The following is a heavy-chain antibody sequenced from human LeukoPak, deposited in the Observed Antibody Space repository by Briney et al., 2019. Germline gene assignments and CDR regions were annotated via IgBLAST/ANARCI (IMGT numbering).Heavy chain of an antibody. CDR1: GYTFTGYY. J-gene: IGHJ4*02. D-gene: IGHD1-1*01. CDR3: ARDPKLEPLRWDY. CDR2: INPNSGGT. V-gene: IGHV1-2*02. Sequence: ASVKVSCKASGYTFTGYYMHWVRQAPGQGLEWMGWINPNSGGTNYAQKFQGRVTMTRDTSISTAYMELSRLRSDDTAVYYCARDPKLEPLRWDYWGQGTLVTVSS.